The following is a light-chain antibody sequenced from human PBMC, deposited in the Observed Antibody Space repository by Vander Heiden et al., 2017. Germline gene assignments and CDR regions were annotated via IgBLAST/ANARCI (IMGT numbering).Light chain of an antibody. CDR2: ATS. V-gene: IGKV3-20*01. CDR1: QSVSSNY. CDR3: QQYGTSPT. Sequence: EIVLTQSPGTLSLSPGERVTLSCRASQSVSSNYLAWYQQKPGQAPRLLIYATSTRATDIPDRFSGSGSGTDFTLTISRLEPEDFAVYYCQQYGTSPTFGPGAKVDIK. J-gene: IGKJ3*01.